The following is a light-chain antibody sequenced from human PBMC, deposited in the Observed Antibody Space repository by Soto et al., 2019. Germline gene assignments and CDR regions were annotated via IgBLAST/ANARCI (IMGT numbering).Light chain of an antibody. CDR1: QGIRND. CDR2: AAS. J-gene: IGKJ3*01. CDR3: LQDYDYPFT. Sequence: AIQMTQSPSSLSASIGDRVTITCRASQGIRNDLGWYQQKPGKAPKLLIYAASSLQIGVPSRFSGSGSGTALTLTISSLQPEDFATYSCLQDYDYPFTVGPGTKVDI. V-gene: IGKV1-6*01.